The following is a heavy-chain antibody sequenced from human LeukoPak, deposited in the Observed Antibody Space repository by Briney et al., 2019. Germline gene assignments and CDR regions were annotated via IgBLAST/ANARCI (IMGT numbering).Heavy chain of an antibody. D-gene: IGHD1-26*01. CDR1: GGSISSYY. V-gene: IGHV4-59*01. CDR3: ARVRMEYSGSHLFDY. J-gene: IGHJ4*02. CDR2: IYYSGST. Sequence: SETLSLTCTVSGGSISSYYWSWVRQPPGKGLEWIGYIYYSGSTNYNPSLKSRVTISVDTSKNQFSLKLSSVTAADTAVYYCARVRMEYSGSHLFDYWGQGTLVTVSS.